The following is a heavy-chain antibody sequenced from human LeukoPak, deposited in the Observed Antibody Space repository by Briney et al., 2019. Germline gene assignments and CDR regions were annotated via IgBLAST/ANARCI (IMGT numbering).Heavy chain of an antibody. CDR2: IRYDGSNK. J-gene: IGHJ4*02. Sequence: PGGSLRLSCAASGFTFSSYGMHWVRQAPGKGLEWVAFIRYDGSNKYYADSVKGRFTISRDNSKNTLYLQMNSLRAEDTAVYYCARHGTLLEWSWFDYWGQGTLVTVSS. CDR1: GFTFSSYG. CDR3: ARHGTLLEWSWFDY. V-gene: IGHV3-30*02. D-gene: IGHD3-3*01.